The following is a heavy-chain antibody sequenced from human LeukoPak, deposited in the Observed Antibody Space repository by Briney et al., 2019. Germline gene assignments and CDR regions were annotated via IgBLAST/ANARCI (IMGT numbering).Heavy chain of an antibody. CDR3: ASRKLGNDY. CDR2: IYYTET. V-gene: IGHV4-59*02. CDR1: GGSVSDYY. J-gene: IGHJ4*02. D-gene: IGHD7-27*01. Sequence: SETLSLTCTVSGGSVSDYYWGWIRQSPGKALEWIGYIYYTETSYNPSLKSRVAISADTSRDQFSLKLSSVTAADTAVYYCASRKLGNDYWGQGILVTVTS.